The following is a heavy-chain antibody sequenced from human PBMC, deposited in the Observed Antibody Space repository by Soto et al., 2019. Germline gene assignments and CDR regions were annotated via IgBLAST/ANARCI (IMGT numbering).Heavy chain of an antibody. V-gene: IGHV3-30*18. CDR2: ISYDGSNK. D-gene: IGHD3-3*01. J-gene: IGHJ4*02. CDR3: AKGSLRLRFLEWLLSFDY. CDR1: GFTFSSYG. Sequence: QVQLVESGGGVVQPGRSLRLSCAASGFTFSSYGMHWVRQAPGKGLEWVAVISYDGSNKYYADSVKGRFTISRDNSKNTLYLQMNSLRAEDTAVYYCAKGSLRLRFLEWLLSFDYWGQGTLVTVSS.